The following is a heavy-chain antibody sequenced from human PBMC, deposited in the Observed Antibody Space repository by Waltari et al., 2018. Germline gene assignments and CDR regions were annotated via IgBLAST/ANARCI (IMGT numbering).Heavy chain of an antibody. J-gene: IGHJ6*03. CDR2: LYHSGST. Sequence: QVQLQESGPGLVKPSETLSLTCAVSGYSISSGYYWGWIRQPPGKGLEWIGSLYHSGSTYYNPSLKSRVTISVDTSKNQFSLRLSSVTAADTAVYYCARDREDYYYYMDVWGKGTTVTVSS. CDR1: GYSISSGYY. V-gene: IGHV4-38-2*02. CDR3: ARDREDYYYYMDV.